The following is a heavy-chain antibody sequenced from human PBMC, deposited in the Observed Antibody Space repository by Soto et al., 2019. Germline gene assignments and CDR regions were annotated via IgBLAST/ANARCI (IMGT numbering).Heavy chain of an antibody. J-gene: IGHJ3*02. Sequence: GASVKVSCKASGGTFSSNTISWMRQAPGQGLEWMGIIIPSGGSTSYAQKFQGRVTMTRDTSTSTVYMELSSLRSEDTAVYYCARVDYYDSSGYAFDIWGQGTMVTVSS. D-gene: IGHD3-22*01. V-gene: IGHV1-46*03. CDR2: IIPSGGST. CDR3: ARVDYYDSSGYAFDI. CDR1: GGTFSSNT.